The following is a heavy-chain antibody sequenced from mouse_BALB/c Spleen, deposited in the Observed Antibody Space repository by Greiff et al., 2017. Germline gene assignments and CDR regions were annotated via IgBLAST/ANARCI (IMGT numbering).Heavy chain of an antibody. V-gene: IGHV1-7*01. J-gene: IGHJ2*01. CDR1: GYTFTSYW. CDR2: INPSTGYT. Sequence: VQLQQSGAELAKPGASVKMSCKASGYTFTSYWMHWVKQRPGQGLEWIGYINPSTGYTEYNQKFKDKATLTADKSSSTAYMQLSSLTSEDSAVYYCARELYYRYDFDYWGKGTTLTVSS. CDR3: ARELYYRYDFDY. D-gene: IGHD2-14*01.